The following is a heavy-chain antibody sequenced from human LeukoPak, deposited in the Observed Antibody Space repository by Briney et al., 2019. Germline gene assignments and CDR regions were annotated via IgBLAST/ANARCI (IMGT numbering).Heavy chain of an antibody. D-gene: IGHD3-10*01. CDR1: GYTFTSYA. CDR2: INTNTGNP. V-gene: IGHV7-4-1*02. CDR3: ARAGIVRGVINYYYGMDV. Sequence: ASVKVSCKASGYTFTSYAMNWVRQAPGQGLEWMGWINTNTGNPTYAQGCTGRFVFSLDTSVSTAYLQISSLKAEDTAVYYCARAGIVRGVINYYYGMDVWGQGTTVTVSS. J-gene: IGHJ6*02.